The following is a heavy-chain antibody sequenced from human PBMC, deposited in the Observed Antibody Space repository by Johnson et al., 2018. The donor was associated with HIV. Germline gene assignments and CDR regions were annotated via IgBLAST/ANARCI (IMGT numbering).Heavy chain of an antibody. CDR3: ARVSLAYSYGYDAFDI. V-gene: IGHV3-66*02. J-gene: IGHJ3*02. D-gene: IGHD5-18*01. CDR2: IYSGDNT. Sequence: APGKGLEWVSLIYSGDNTKYADSVKGRFIISRDNSKNTLFLQMNSLRPKDTAVYFCARVSLAYSYGYDAFDIWGRGTMVTVSS.